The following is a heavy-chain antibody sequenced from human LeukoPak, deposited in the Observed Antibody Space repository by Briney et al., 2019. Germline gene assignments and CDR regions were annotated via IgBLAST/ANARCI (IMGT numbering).Heavy chain of an antibody. J-gene: IGHJ4*02. CDR1: GGSISGYY. CDR3: ARVGSGWYELDY. D-gene: IGHD6-19*01. V-gene: IGHV4-4*07. CDR2: IDTRGST. Sequence: SETLSLTCTVSGGSISGYYWSWIRQPAGKGLEWIGHIDTRGSTTYNPSLKSRLTMSVDASKNQFSLNLSSVTAADAAVYYCARVGSGWYELDYWGQGTLDTVSS.